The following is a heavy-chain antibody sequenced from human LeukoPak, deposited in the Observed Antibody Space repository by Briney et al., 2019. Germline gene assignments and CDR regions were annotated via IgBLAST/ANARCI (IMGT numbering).Heavy chain of an antibody. V-gene: IGHV1-2*02. CDR1: GYTFTGYY. Sequence: ASVKVSCKASGYTFTGYYMHWVRQAPGQGLEWMGWINPNSGGTNYAQKFQGRVTMTRDTSTSTAYMELSRLRSDDTAVYYCARVQAMIVVASYYFDYWGQGTLVTVSS. CDR2: INPNSGGT. CDR3: ARVQAMIVVASYYFDY. D-gene: IGHD3-22*01. J-gene: IGHJ4*02.